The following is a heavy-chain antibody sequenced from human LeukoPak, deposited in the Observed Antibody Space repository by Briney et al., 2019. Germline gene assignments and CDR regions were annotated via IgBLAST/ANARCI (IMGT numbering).Heavy chain of an antibody. D-gene: IGHD3-22*01. CDR3: ARGLSSSGYYTRPYYFDC. Sequence: SETLSLTCAVYGGSFSGYYWSWIRQPPGKGLEWIGEISHSGSTNYNPSLKSRVTISVDTSKNQFSLKLSSVTAADTAVYYCARGLSSSGYYTRPYYFDCWGQGTLVTVSS. V-gene: IGHV4-34*01. CDR1: GGSFSGYY. J-gene: IGHJ4*02. CDR2: ISHSGST.